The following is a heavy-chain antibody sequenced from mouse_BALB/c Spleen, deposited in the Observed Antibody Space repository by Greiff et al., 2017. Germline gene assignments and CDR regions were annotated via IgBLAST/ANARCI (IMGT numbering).Heavy chain of an antibody. Sequence: DVKLVESGGGLVQPGGSLRLSCATSGFTFTDYYMSWVRQPPGKALEWLGFIRNKANGYTTEYSASVKGRFTISRDNSQSILYLQMNTLRAEDSATYYCARPGLYWYFDVWGAGTTVTVSS. CDR1: GFTFTDYY. J-gene: IGHJ1*01. CDR3: ARPGLYWYFDV. CDR2: IRNKANGYTT. V-gene: IGHV7-3*02.